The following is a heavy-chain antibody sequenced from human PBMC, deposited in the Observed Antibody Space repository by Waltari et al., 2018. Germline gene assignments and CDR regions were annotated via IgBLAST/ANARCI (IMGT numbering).Heavy chain of an antibody. CDR1: GYTFTDYY. Sequence: EVQLVQSGAEVKKPGATVKISCKASGYTFTDYYMHWVQQAPGQGLEWMGRVDPEDGETIYAEKFQGRVTITADTSTDTAYMELSSLRSEDTAVYYCATDPVPRITIFGVVITDYWGQGTLVTVSS. J-gene: IGHJ4*02. V-gene: IGHV1-69-2*01. CDR3: ATDPVPRITIFGVVITDY. CDR2: VDPEDGET. D-gene: IGHD3-3*01.